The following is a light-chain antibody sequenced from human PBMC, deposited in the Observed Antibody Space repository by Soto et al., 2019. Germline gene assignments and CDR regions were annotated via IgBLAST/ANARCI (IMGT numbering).Light chain of an antibody. CDR2: GSS. CDR3: QQYGSSPIT. Sequence: ESVLTQSPGTLSLSPGERSTLSCRASQSITSSYLAWYQQKPGQAPRLLIYGSSSRATGIPDRFSGSVSGTDFTLTISRLEPEYFAVDYCQQYGSSPITFGQGTRLEIK. J-gene: IGKJ5*01. CDR1: QSITSSY. V-gene: IGKV3-20*01.